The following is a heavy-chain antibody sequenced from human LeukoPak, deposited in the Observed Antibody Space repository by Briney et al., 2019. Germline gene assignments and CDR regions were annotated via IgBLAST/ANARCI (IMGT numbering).Heavy chain of an antibody. CDR2: ISYDGSNK. V-gene: IGHV3-33*01. Sequence: PGGSLRLSCAASGFTFSSYGMHWVRQAPGKGLEWVAVISYDGSNKYYADSVKGRFTFSRDISKNTLYQYLQMNSLRAEDTAVYYCAREGYYATIDYWGQGTLVTVSS. CDR1: GFTFSSYG. D-gene: IGHD3-10*01. J-gene: IGHJ4*02. CDR3: AREGYYATIDY.